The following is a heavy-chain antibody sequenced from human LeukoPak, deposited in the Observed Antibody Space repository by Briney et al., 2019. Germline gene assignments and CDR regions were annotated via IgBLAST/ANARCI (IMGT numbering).Heavy chain of an antibody. Sequence: ASVKVSCKASGYTFTGYYMHWVRQAPGQGLEWMGWINPNSGGTNYAQKFQGRVTMTRDTSISTAYMELSSMRSDDTAVYYCARGAYSSSPLPRGDDAFDIWGQGTMVTVSS. D-gene: IGHD6-6*01. CDR3: ARGAYSSSPLPRGDDAFDI. CDR1: GYTFTGYY. J-gene: IGHJ3*02. CDR2: INPNSGGT. V-gene: IGHV1-2*02.